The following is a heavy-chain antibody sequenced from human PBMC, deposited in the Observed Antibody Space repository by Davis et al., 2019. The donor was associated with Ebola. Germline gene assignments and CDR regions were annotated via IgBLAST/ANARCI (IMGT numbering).Heavy chain of an antibody. CDR2: TRNKANSYTT. CDR1: GFTFSDNY. Sequence: PGGTLRLSCAASGFTFSDNYMDWVRQAPGKGLEWVGRTRNKANSYTTEYAASVKGRFTISRDDSKNSLYQQMNSLKTEDTAVYYCARGSRYDYGPYYGMDVWGQGTTVTVSS. J-gene: IGHJ6*02. V-gene: IGHV3-72*01. D-gene: IGHD4/OR15-4a*01. CDR3: ARGSRYDYGPYYGMDV.